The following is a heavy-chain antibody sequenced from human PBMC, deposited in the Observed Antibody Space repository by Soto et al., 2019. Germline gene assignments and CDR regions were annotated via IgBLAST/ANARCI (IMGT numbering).Heavy chain of an antibody. J-gene: IGHJ3*02. D-gene: IGHD2-2*01. CDR1: GFTFSSYA. V-gene: IGHV3-30-3*01. Sequence: VGSLRLSCAASGFTFSSYAMHWVRQAPGKGLEWVAVISYDGSNKYYADSVKGRFTISRDNSKNTLYLQMNSLRAEDTAVYYCAYMGYCSSTSCWTPDAFDIWGQGTMVT. CDR2: ISYDGSNK. CDR3: AYMGYCSSTSCWTPDAFDI.